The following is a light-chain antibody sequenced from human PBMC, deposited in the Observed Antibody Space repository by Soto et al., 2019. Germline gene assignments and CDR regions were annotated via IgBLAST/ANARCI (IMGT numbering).Light chain of an antibody. Sequence: ERGMWQQPATESVPRGERATRSCRASQSVSNNLAWYQQKPGQAPRLLIHGASTRATGIPARFSGSGSGTEFTLTISSRQSDGFAVYNCQQHSGGAGTFGQGTKVDI. J-gene: IGKJ1*01. V-gene: IGKV3-15*01. CDR3: QQHSGGAGT. CDR2: GAS. CDR1: QSVSNN.